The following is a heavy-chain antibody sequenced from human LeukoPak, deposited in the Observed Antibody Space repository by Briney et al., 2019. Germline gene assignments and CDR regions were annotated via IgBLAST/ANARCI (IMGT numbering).Heavy chain of an antibody. CDR2: IYHSGST. CDR1: GGSISSGGYY. J-gene: IGHJ4*02. V-gene: IGHV4-30-2*01. Sequence: SETLSLTCTVSGGSISSGGYYWSWIRQPPGKGLEWIGYIYHSGSTYYNPSLKSRVTISVDRSKNQFSLKLSSVTAADTAVYYCARHTYYYGSGSYWASFDYWGQGTLVTVSS. CDR3: ARHTYYYGSGSYWASFDY. D-gene: IGHD3-10*01.